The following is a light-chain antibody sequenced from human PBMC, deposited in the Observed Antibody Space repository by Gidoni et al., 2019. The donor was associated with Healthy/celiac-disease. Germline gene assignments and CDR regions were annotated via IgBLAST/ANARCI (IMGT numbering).Light chain of an antibody. CDR2: GKN. Sequence: SSERTQDPAVSVALGQTVRITCQGDSLSSYYASWYQQKPGQAPVLVIYGKNNRPSGIPDRFSGSSSGNTASLTITGAQAEDEADYYCNSRDSSGNHVVFGGGTKLTVL. V-gene: IGLV3-19*01. CDR3: NSRDSSGNHVV. J-gene: IGLJ2*01. CDR1: SLSSYY.